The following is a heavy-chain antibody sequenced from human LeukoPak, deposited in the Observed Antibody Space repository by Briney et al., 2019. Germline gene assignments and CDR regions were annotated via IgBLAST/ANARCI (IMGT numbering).Heavy chain of an antibody. J-gene: IGHJ6*02. Sequence: ASVKVSFKASGYTFTIYGISWVRQAPGQGLEWMGWISAYNGNTNYAQKLQGRVTMTTDTATSTAYMELRSLRSDDTAVYYCAREDIAAAGTPPYYYYYYGMDVWGQGTTVTVSS. D-gene: IGHD6-13*01. CDR3: AREDIAAAGTPPYYYYYYGMDV. CDR1: GYTFTIYG. CDR2: ISAYNGNT. V-gene: IGHV1-18*01.